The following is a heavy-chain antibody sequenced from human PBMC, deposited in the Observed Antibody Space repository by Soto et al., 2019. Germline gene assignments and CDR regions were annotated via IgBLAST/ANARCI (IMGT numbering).Heavy chain of an antibody. V-gene: IGHV1-18*01. Sequence: QVQLVQSGAXXXXPGASVKVSCKASGYTFTSYGISWVRQAPGQGLEWMGWISAYNGNTNYAQKLQGRVTMTTDTSTSTAYMELRSLRSDDTAVYYCTTPGYSSSWYVSAFDIWGQGTMVTVSS. CDR1: GYTFTSYG. D-gene: IGHD6-13*01. J-gene: IGHJ3*02. CDR3: TTPGYSSSWYVSAFDI. CDR2: ISAYNGNT.